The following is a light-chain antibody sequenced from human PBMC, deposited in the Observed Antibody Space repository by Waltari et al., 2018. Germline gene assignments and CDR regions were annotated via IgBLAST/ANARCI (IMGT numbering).Light chain of an antibody. CDR2: EFT. CDR1: STDVGSYNL. V-gene: IGLV2-23*02. CDR3: CSYTGPRTFV. J-gene: IGLJ1*01. Sequence: QSALTQPASVSGSPGQSITISCTGTSTDVGSYNLVSWYQQHPGKAPQVLIYEFTKRPSGVSRRFSGSRSGNTASLTMSGLQPEDEGDFYCCSYTGPRTFVFGSGTKVTVL.